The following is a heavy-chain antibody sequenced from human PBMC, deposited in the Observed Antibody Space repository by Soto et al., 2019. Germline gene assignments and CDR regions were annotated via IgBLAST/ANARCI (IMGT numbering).Heavy chain of an antibody. CDR3: AAGGTRWLHSPFDY. V-gene: IGHV1-24*01. CDR1: GHTLSELS. D-gene: IGHD1-1*01. Sequence: QVQLVQSGAEVKKPGASVKVTCKVSGHTLSELSMHWVRQAPGKGLEWMGGFDPEDGETISAQEFQGRVTMTEDTSTDSTYMELSSLRSEDTAVYYCAAGGTRWLHSPFDYLGQGTLVTISS. J-gene: IGHJ4*02. CDR2: FDPEDGET.